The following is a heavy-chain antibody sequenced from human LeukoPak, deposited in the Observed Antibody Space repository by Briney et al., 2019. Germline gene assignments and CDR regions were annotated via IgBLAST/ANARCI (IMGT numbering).Heavy chain of an antibody. CDR1: GLTFSTSG. Sequence: PGGSLRPSCAASGLTFSTSGMHWVRQAPGKGLEWVAFIQYDESDKYYADSVRGRLTISRDNSKNTLYLQMNSLRAEDTAVYYCAREGGIIVAGKFDSWGQGTLVTVSS. J-gene: IGHJ4*02. CDR2: IQYDESDK. CDR3: AREGGIIVAGKFDS. V-gene: IGHV3-30*02. D-gene: IGHD6-19*01.